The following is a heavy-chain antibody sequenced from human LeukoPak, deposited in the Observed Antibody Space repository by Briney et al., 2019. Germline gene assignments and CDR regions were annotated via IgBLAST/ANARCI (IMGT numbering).Heavy chain of an antibody. CDR3: AKDPRATYYDFWSGFDY. CDR1: GFTFITYG. J-gene: IGHJ4*02. CDR2: IRFDGSNK. D-gene: IGHD3-3*01. Sequence: GGSLRLSCAASGFTFITYGMHWVRQAPGKGLEWVAFIRFDGSNKYYADSVKGRFTISRDNSKNTLYLQMNSLRAEDTAVYYCAKDPRATYYDFWSGFDYWGQGTLVTVSS. V-gene: IGHV3-30*02.